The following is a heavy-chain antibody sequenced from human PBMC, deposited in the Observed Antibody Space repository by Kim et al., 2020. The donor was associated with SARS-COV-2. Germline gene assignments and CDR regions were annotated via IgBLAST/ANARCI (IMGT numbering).Heavy chain of an antibody. D-gene: IGHD1-1*01. CDR2: IKQDGSEK. Sequence: GGSLRLSCAASGFTFSSYWMSWVRQAPGKGLEWVANIKQDGSEKYYVDSVKGRFTISRDNAKNSLYLQMNSLRAEDTAVYYCARTPLEWWNDGPEGGMDVWGQGTTVTVSS. CDR3: ARTPLEWWNDGPEGGMDV. CDR1: GFTFSSYW. J-gene: IGHJ6*02. V-gene: IGHV3-7*03.